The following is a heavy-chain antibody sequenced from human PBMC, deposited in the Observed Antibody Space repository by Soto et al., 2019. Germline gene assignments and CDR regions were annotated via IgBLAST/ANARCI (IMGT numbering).Heavy chain of an antibody. V-gene: IGHV1-69*13. J-gene: IGHJ5*02. CDR2: IIPIFGTA. Sequence: GASVKVSCKASGGTFSSYAISWVRQAPGQGLEWMGGIIPIFGTANYAQKFQGRVTIAADESTSTAYMELSSLRSEDTAVYYCARTRPYSYGFSHWFDPWGQGTLVTVSS. D-gene: IGHD5-18*01. CDR1: GGTFSSYA. CDR3: ARTRPYSYGFSHWFDP.